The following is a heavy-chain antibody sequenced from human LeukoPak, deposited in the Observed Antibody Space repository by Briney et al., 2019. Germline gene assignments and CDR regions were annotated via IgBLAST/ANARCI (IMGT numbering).Heavy chain of an antibody. CDR1: GFTLSSYS. V-gene: IGHV3-21*01. Sequence: GGSLRLSCAASGFTLSSYSMNWVRQAPGKGLEWVSSISSSSSYIYYADSVKGRFTISRDNSKNTVYLQMNSLRAEDTAVYFCAKEYGYDYNYFYSMDVWGKGTTVTISS. D-gene: IGHD1-1*01. J-gene: IGHJ6*03. CDR3: AKEYGYDYNYFYSMDV. CDR2: ISSSSSYI.